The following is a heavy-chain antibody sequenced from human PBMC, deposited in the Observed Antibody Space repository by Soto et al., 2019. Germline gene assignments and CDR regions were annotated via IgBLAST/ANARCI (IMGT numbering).Heavy chain of an antibody. Sequence: EVQLVESGGGLVQPGGSLRLSCVVSGFTFNNAWMNWVRQAPGKGLEWVGRMKSNGATDYAAFVKGRFTFSRDDSRGTLYLQMNSLETEDTALYYCTADLSPPEGPSYPIDYWGQGTLVTVSS. CDR3: TADLSPPEGPSYPIDY. D-gene: IGHD1-26*01. CDR1: GFTFNNAW. V-gene: IGHV3-15*01. J-gene: IGHJ4*02. CDR2: MKSNGAT.